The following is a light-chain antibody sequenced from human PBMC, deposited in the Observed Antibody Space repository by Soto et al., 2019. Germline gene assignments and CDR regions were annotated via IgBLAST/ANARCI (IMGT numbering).Light chain of an antibody. CDR3: QKYNSAPWT. Sequence: DIQMTQSPSSLSASVGDRVTITCRASQGISNYLAWYQQKPGKVPKVLIYAASTLQSGVPSRFRGSVSGTDFTLTITSLQPEDVATYYCQKYNSAPWTFGQGTKVELK. CDR1: QGISNY. J-gene: IGKJ1*01. V-gene: IGKV1-27*01. CDR2: AAS.